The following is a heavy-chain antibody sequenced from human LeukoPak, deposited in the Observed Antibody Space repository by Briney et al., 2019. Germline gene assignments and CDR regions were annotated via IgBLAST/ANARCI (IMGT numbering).Heavy chain of an antibody. D-gene: IGHD3-10*01. Sequence: SETLSLTCAVYGGTFSGYYWDWIRQPPGKGLEWIGEINHSGSTNHNPSLKSRVAISVDTSKNQFSLKLSTVTAADTAVYYCAGRGFWAVRGLDYWGQGTLVTVSS. J-gene: IGHJ4*02. CDR2: INHSGST. CDR3: AGRGFWAVRGLDY. CDR1: GGTFSGYY. V-gene: IGHV4-34*08.